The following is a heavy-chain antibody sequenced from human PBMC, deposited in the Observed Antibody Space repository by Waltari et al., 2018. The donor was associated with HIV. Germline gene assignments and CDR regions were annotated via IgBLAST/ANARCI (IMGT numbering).Heavy chain of an antibody. Sequence: QVQLQQSGPGLVKPSQTLSLTCAIAGDSVSSNSFASPWIRHSPSRGLEWLGRTYYMSKWYNDYAVSVKSRIIINPDTSKNQFSLQLNSVTPEDTAVYYCARDRSGGYYGMDVWGQGTTVTVSS. D-gene: IGHD3-10*01. CDR3: ARDRSGGYYGMDV. J-gene: IGHJ6*02. CDR1: GDSVSSNSFA. V-gene: IGHV6-1*01. CDR2: TYYMSKWYN.